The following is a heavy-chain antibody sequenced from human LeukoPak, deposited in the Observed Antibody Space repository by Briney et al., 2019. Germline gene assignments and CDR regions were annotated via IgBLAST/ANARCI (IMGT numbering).Heavy chain of an antibody. CDR3: AKDGGGYCNNSSC. Sequence: PGGSLRLSCAASGFTFSNYAMSWVRQAPGKGLECVSAISDSGDKTDYVDSVRGRFTIYRDNSKDTLYLQMNSLGAADTAVYYCAKDGGGYCNNSSCWGQGTLVTVSS. J-gene: IGHJ4*02. D-gene: IGHD2-2*01. V-gene: IGHV3-23*01. CDR2: ISDSGDKT. CDR1: GFTFSNYA.